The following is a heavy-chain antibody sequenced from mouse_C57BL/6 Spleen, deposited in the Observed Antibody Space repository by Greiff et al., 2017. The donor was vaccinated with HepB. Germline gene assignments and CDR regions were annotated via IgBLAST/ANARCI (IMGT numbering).Heavy chain of an antibody. Sequence: QVQLQQPGAELVKPGASVKMSCKASGYTFTSYWITWVKQRPGQGLEWIGDIYPGSGSTNYNEKFKSKATLTVDSSSSTAYMQLSSLTSEDSAVYYCAKYCYGSRDHFDYWGQGTTLTVSS. CDR1: GYTFTSYW. D-gene: IGHD1-1*01. CDR2: IYPGSGST. V-gene: IGHV1-55*01. CDR3: AKYCYGSRDHFDY. J-gene: IGHJ2*01.